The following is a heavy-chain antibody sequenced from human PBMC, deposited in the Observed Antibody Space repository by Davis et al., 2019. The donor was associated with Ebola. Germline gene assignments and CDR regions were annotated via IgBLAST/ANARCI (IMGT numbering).Heavy chain of an antibody. CDR3: ARALFVRGVIVFDY. V-gene: IGHV4-34*01. CDR1: GGSFSGYY. Sequence: PSETLSLTCAVYGGSFSGYYWSWIRQPPGKGLEWIGEINHSGSTNYNPSLKSRVTISVDTSKNQFSLKLSSVTAADTAVYYCARALFVRGVIVFDYWGQGTLVTVSS. CDR2: INHSGST. D-gene: IGHD3-16*02. J-gene: IGHJ4*02.